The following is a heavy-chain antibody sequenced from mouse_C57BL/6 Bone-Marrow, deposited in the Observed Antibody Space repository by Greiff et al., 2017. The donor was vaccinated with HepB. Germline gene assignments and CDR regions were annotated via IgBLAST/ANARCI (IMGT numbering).Heavy chain of an antibody. CDR1: GYTFTSYW. CDR2: IHPNSGSN. J-gene: IGHJ2*01. V-gene: IGHV1-64*01. CDR3: ARPYYYGSRSFDY. Sequence: QVQLQQPGAELVKPGASVKLSCKASGYTFTSYWMHWVKQRPGQGLEWIGMIHPNSGSNNYNEKFQSKATLTVDKSSSTAYMQLSSLTSEDAAVYYCARPYYYGSRSFDYWGQGTTLTVSS. D-gene: IGHD1-1*01.